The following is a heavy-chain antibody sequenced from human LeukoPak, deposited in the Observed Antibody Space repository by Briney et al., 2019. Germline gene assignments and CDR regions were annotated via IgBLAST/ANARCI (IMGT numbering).Heavy chain of an antibody. D-gene: IGHD1/OR15-1a*01. CDR3: AREILHLPEQLIGGFDP. Sequence: PGGSLRLSCAASGFTFSSYAMHWVRQAPGKGLEWVAVISYDGSNKYYADSVRGRFTISRDNSKNTLYLQMNSLRAEDTAVYYCAREILHLPEQLIGGFDPWGQGTLVTVSS. CDR1: GFTFSSYA. CDR2: ISYDGSNK. J-gene: IGHJ5*02. V-gene: IGHV3-30-3*01.